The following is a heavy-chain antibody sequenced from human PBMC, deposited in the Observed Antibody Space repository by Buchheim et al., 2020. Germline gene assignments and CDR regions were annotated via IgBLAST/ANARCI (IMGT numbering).Heavy chain of an antibody. CDR2: ISSSSSTI. CDR3: ARDPSSSSGDYYYYYGMDV. V-gene: IGHV3-48*02. J-gene: IGHJ6*02. CDR1: GFTFSSYS. Sequence: EVQLVESGGGLVQPGGSLRLSCAASGFTFSSYSMNWVRQAPGKGLEWVSYISSSSSTIYYADSVKGRFTISRDNAKNSLYLQMNSLRDEDTAVYYCARDPSSSSGDYYYYYGMDVWGQGTT. D-gene: IGHD6-6*01.